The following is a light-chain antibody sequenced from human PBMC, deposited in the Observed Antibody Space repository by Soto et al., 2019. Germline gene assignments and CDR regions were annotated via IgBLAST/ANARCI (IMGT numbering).Light chain of an antibody. CDR3: PSYAGSTTYVV. V-gene: IGLV2-23*01. Sequence: QSALTQPASVSGSPGQSITISCTGTSSDVGSYNLVSWYQQHPGKAPKLMISEDSKRPSGVSNRFSGSKSGNTASLTISGLQAEDEADYYCPSYAGSTTYVVFGGGTKVTVL. CDR1: SSDVGSYNL. J-gene: IGLJ2*01. CDR2: EDS.